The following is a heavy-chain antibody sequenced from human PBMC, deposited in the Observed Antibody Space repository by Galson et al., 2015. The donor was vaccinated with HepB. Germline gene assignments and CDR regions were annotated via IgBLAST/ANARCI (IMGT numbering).Heavy chain of an antibody. CDR1: GYTFTSYG. CDR3: ARDGGGQLWHNYFDY. D-gene: IGHD5-18*01. CDR2: ISAYNGNT. Sequence: SVKVSCKASGYTFTSYGISWVRQAPGQGLEWMGWISAYNGNTNYAQKLQGRVTMTTDTSTSAAYMELRSLRSDDTAVYYCARDGGGQLWHNYFDYWGQGTLVTVSS. J-gene: IGHJ4*02. V-gene: IGHV1-18*01.